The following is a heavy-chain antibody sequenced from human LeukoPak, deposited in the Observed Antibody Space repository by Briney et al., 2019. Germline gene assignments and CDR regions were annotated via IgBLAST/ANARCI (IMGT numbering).Heavy chain of an antibody. Sequence: PGGSLRLSCAASGFTFSDAWMTWVRQAPGKGLEWVGRIKSETDGGTADYPAPVKGRFTVSRDDSKNMLYLQMNNLKTEDTAIYYCVTELKYDRNRWGYFHHWGQGTLVTVSS. D-gene: IGHD1-14*01. CDR1: GFTFSDAW. V-gene: IGHV3-15*01. CDR3: VTELKYDRNRWGYFHH. CDR2: IKSETDGGTA. J-gene: IGHJ1*01.